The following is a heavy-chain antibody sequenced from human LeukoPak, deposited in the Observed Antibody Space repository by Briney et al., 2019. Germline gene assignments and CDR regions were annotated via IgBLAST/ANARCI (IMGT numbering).Heavy chain of an antibody. D-gene: IGHD1-26*01. J-gene: IGHJ4*02. CDR1: GFTFSSYV. V-gene: IGHV3-23*01. CDR2: INGGGGT. CDR3: EAHLYSGNLPDY. Sequence: PGGSLRLSCAVSGFTFSSYVMSWVRQAPGKGLEWVSGINGGGGTYYADYVKGRFTISRDNSKNTLYLQMNSLTADDTAVYYCEAHLYSGNLPDYWGQGTLVTVSS.